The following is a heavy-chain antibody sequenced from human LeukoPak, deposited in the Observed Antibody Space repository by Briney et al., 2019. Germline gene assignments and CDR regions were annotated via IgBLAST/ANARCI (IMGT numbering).Heavy chain of an antibody. J-gene: IGHJ4*02. Sequence: GASVKVSCKASGGTFSSYAISWVRQASGQGLEWMGGIIPIFGTANYAQKFQGRVTITADESTSTAYMELSSLRSEDTAVYYCAVVVTGGTFDYWGQGTLVTVSS. V-gene: IGHV1-69*13. D-gene: IGHD3-22*01. CDR1: GGTFSSYA. CDR3: AVVVTGGTFDY. CDR2: IIPIFGTA.